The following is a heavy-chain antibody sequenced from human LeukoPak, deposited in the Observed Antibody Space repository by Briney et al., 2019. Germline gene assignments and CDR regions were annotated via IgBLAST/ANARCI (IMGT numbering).Heavy chain of an antibody. CDR1: GFTFSSYS. V-gene: IGHV3-21*01. CDR3: ARGGGEADY. D-gene: IGHD2-21*01. CDR2: ISSSSSHI. J-gene: IGHJ4*02. Sequence: PGGSLRLSCAASGFTFSSYSMNWVRQAPGKGLEWVSSISSSSSHIYYADSVKGRFTISRDNAKNSLYLQMNSLRAEDTAVYYCARGGGEADYWGQGTLVTVSS.